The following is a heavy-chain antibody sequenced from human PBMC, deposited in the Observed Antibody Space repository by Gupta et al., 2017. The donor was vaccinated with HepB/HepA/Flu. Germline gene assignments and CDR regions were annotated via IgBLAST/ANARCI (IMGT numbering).Heavy chain of an antibody. CDR1: GYTFRTYG. CDR2: ISAYNGRT. D-gene: IGHD3-16*01. J-gene: IGHJ6*03. Sequence: QVQLVQSGAEVKNPGASVTLSCKAYGYTFRTYGFTWVRQAPGQGLEWIGWISAYNGRTDYAQKLQGRVSMTTDPSTTTAYMELRSLRSDDTAVYYCGRWGPLYYYMDVWGKGTTVTVSS. CDR3: GRWGPLYYYMDV. V-gene: IGHV1-18*01.